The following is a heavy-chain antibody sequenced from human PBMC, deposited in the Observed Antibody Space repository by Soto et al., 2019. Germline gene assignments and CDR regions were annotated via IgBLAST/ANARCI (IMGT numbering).Heavy chain of an antibody. CDR1: GFTFSSYW. J-gene: IGHJ4*02. CDR2: VSSDGSST. D-gene: IGHD1-1*01. CDR3: TRGLPNDSSFDS. V-gene: IGHV3-74*01. Sequence: EVQLVESGGGLVQPGESLRLSCAASGFTFSSYWMHWIRQAPGKGLVWVSRVSSDGSSTVYANSVKGRLTISRDNAKNTLYLQMNSLSDEDTAVYYCTRGLPNDSSFDSWGQGTLVTVS.